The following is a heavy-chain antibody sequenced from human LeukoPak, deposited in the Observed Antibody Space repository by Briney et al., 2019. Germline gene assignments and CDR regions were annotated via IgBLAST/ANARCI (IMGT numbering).Heavy chain of an antibody. CDR1: GGSFSGYY. CDR2: INHSGST. Sequence: PSETLSLTCAVYGGSFSGYYWSWIRQPPGKGLEWIGEINHSGSTNYNPSLKSRVTISVDTSKNQFSLKLSSVTAADTAVYYCARGQRITIFGVVTPGFDYWGQGTLVTVSS. V-gene: IGHV4-34*01. D-gene: IGHD3-3*01. CDR3: ARGQRITIFGVVTPGFDY. J-gene: IGHJ4*02.